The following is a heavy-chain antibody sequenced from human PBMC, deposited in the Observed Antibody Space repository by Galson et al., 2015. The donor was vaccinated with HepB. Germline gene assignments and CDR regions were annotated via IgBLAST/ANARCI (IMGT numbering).Heavy chain of an antibody. D-gene: IGHD3-10*01. CDR3: AKWAMVRGVIITALDY. Sequence: SLRLSCAASGFTFSSYAMHWVRQAPGKGLEWVAVISYDGSNKYYADSVKGRFTISRDNSKNTLYLQMNSLRAEDTAVYYCAKWAMVRGVIITALDYWGQGTLVTVSS. CDR1: GFTFSSYA. CDR2: ISYDGSNK. J-gene: IGHJ4*02. V-gene: IGHV3-30*04.